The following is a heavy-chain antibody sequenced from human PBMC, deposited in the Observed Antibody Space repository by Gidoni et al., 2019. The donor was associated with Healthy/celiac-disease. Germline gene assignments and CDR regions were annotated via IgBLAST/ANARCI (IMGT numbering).Heavy chain of an antibody. J-gene: IGHJ4*02. V-gene: IGHV4-59*01. CDR2: IYYSGST. D-gene: IGHD3-16*02. Sequence: QVQLQESGPGLVKPSETLSLTCPVPGGSIRSYYRSWIRQPPGKGLEWIGYIYYSGSTNYNPSLKSRVTISVDTSKNQFSLKLSSVTAADTAVYYCARGGDYVWGSYRIPFDYWGQGTLVTVSS. CDR1: GGSIRSYY. CDR3: ARGGDYVWGSYRIPFDY.